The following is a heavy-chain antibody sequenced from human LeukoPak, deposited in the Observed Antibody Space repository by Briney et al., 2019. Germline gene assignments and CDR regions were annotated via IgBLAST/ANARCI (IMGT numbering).Heavy chain of an antibody. CDR1: GYTFTCYG. Sequence: GASVKVSCKASGYTFTCYGISWVRQAPGQGLEWMGWISAYNGNTNYAQKLQGRVTMTTDTSTSTAYMELRSLRSDDTAVYYCARDLYDFWSGYSIGNWFDPWGQGTLVTVSS. CDR3: ARDLYDFWSGYSIGNWFDP. V-gene: IGHV1-18*01. D-gene: IGHD3-3*01. J-gene: IGHJ5*02. CDR2: ISAYNGNT.